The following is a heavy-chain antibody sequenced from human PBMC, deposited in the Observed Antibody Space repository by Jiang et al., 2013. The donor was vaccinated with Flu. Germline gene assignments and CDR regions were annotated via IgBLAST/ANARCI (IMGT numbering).Heavy chain of an antibody. V-gene: IGHV1-69*04. CDR3: ARHYTVTTTQFDY. J-gene: IGHJ4*02. CDR1: GGTFSSYA. CDR2: IIPILGIA. D-gene: IGHD4-11*01. Sequence: SGAEVKKPGSSVKVSCKASGGTFSSYAISWVRQAPGQGLEWMGRIIPILGIANYAQKFQGRVTITADKSTSTAYMELSSLRSEDTAVYYCARHYTVTTTQFDYWGQGTLVTVSS.